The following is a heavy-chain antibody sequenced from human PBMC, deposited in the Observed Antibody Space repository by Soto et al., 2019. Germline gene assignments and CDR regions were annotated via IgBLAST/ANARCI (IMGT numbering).Heavy chain of an antibody. J-gene: IGHJ6*02. V-gene: IGHV1-69*13. Sequence: SVKVSCKASGGTFSSYAISWVRQAPGQGLEWMGGIIPIFGTANYAQKFQGRVTITADESTSTAYMDLSSLRSEDTAVYYCARDPPTVTTKNYYYGMDVWGQGTTVTVSS. CDR2: IIPIFGTA. D-gene: IGHD4-17*01. CDR1: GGTFSSYA. CDR3: ARDPPTVTTKNYYYGMDV.